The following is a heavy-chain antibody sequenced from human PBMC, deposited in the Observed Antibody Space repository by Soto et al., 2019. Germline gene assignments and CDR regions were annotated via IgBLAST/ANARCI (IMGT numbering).Heavy chain of an antibody. CDR3: ARHAFGSGFYYGMGV. CDR2: IYYTGST. Sequence: QVQLQESGPGLVKPSETLSLTCTVSGDSITSYYWSWIRQPPGKGLEWLGYIYYTGSTTYNPSLKSRVPISLDTSKNQFSLKLNSVTAADTAVYYCARHAFGSGFYYGMGVWGQGTTVTVSS. D-gene: IGHD3-10*01. J-gene: IGHJ6*02. CDR1: GDSITSYY. V-gene: IGHV4-59*08.